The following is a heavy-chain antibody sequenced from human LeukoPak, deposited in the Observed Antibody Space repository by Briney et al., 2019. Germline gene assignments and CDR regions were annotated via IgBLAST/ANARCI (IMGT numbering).Heavy chain of an antibody. V-gene: IGHV3-23*01. Sequence: GGSLRLSCAASGFTFSSYGMSWVRQAPGKGLEWVSTISGSGVNRDYADSVKGRFIISRDNSKNTLYLQMHSLRAEDTAVYYCAKGISPMISLLYFDYWGQGILVTVSS. J-gene: IGHJ4*02. CDR1: GFTFSSYG. CDR2: ISGSGVNR. D-gene: IGHD3-22*01. CDR3: AKGISPMISLLYFDY.